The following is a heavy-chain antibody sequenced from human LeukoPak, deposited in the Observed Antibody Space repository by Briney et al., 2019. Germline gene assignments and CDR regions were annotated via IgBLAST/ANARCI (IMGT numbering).Heavy chain of an antibody. J-gene: IGHJ5*02. V-gene: IGHV4-59*08. CDR2: IYYSGST. D-gene: IGHD2-2*01. Sequence: SETLSHTCTVSGGSISSYYWSWIRQPPGKGLEWIGYIYYSGSTNYNPSLKSRVTISVDTSKNQFSLRLSSVTAADTAVYYCARRDPQGYCFSTSCYDWFDPWGQGTLVTVSS. CDR1: GGSISSYY. CDR3: ARRDPQGYCFSTSCYDWFDP.